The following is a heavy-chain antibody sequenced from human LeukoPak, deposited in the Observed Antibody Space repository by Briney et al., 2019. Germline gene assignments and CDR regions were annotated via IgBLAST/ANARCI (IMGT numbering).Heavy chain of an antibody. CDR1: GFTFSSYG. CDR2: IWYDGSNK. CDR3: AKDLASCSGGSCYPDAFDI. Sequence: GGSLRLSCAASGFTFSSYGMHWARQAPGKGLEWVAVIWYDGSNKYYADSVKGRFTISRDNSKNTLYLQMNSLRAEDTAVYYCAKDLASCSGGSCYPDAFDIWGQGTMVTVSS. D-gene: IGHD2-15*01. J-gene: IGHJ3*02. V-gene: IGHV3-33*06.